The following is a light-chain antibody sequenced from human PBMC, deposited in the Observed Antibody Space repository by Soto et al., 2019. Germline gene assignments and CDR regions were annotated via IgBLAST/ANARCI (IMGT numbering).Light chain of an antibody. CDR3: QQYINRWT. Sequence: DIQMTQSPSTLSASVGDRVTITCRASQSISTWLAWYQQKPGKAPRLLIYKAFSLESGVPSRFSGSGSGTEFTLTISSLQPDDFATYYCQQYINRWTFGQGTKVEIK. CDR1: QSISTW. J-gene: IGKJ1*01. V-gene: IGKV1-5*03. CDR2: KAF.